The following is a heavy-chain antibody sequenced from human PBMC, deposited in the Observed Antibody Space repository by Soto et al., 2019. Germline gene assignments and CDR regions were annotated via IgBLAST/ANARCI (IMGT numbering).Heavy chain of an antibody. CDR2: ISYDGYNK. Sequence: QVQLVESGGGVVQPGTSLRLSCAASGFTFSSYDMHWVRQAPGKGLEWVAVISYDGYNKYYADSVKGRFTISRDNSKNTLYLQMNSLRAEDTAVYYCARGPYCSGGTCFGSQSAFDIWGQGTMVTVSS. D-gene: IGHD2-15*01. V-gene: IGHV3-30-3*01. CDR3: ARGPYCSGGTCFGSQSAFDI. J-gene: IGHJ3*02. CDR1: GFTFSSYD.